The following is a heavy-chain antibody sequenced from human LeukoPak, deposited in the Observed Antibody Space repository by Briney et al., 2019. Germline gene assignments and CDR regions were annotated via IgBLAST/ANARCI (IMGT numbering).Heavy chain of an antibody. CDR2: INPDLGGT. D-gene: IGHD1-26*01. CDR1: GYTFIAYF. Sequence: ASVKVSCKPSGYTFIAYFIHWVRQAPGQGLEWMGRINPDLGGTNYAQKFQGRVTMTRDTSITTVYMELSGLRSDDTAVYYCARDSAGGATGDYWGQGTLVTVSS. CDR3: ARDSAGGATGDY. V-gene: IGHV1-2*02. J-gene: IGHJ4*02.